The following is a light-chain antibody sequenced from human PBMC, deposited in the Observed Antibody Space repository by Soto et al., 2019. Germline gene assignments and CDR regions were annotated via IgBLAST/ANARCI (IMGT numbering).Light chain of an antibody. CDR3: MQALQTPLT. V-gene: IGKV2-28*01. Sequence: DLVMTQSPLSLPVTPGEPASISCRSSQSLLHSSGKYYLDWYLQRPGQSPQLLIYLGSNRASGVPDRFSGSGSGTDFTLKISRVEAEDVGVYYCMQALQTPLTFGGGTKVEIK. CDR1: QSLLHSSGKYY. CDR2: LGS. J-gene: IGKJ4*01.